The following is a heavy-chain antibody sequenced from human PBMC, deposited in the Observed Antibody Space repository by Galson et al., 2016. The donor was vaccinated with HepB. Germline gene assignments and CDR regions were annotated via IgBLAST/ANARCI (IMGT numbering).Heavy chain of an antibody. CDR2: VTAYNGNT. CDR1: GYTFTDYG. Sequence: SVKVSCKAFGYTFTDYGISWVRQAPGQGLEWMGWVTAYNGNTDYAQKFQGRLTLTTDPSTTTTYMNLRSLGSDDTAVYFCARDFCTGVSCNHALGHWGQGTLVTVSS. CDR3: ARDFCTGVSCNHALGH. V-gene: IGHV1-18*01. J-gene: IGHJ4*02. D-gene: IGHD2-8*02.